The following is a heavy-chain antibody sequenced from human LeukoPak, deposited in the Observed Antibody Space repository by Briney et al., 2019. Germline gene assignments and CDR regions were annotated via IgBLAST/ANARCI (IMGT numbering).Heavy chain of an antibody. Sequence: RGSLRLSCAASGFTFSSYATSWVRQAPGKGLEWVSAISGSGGGTYYADSVKTRFTISRDNSKNTLYLQMNSLRAEDTAVYYCVMGEDWSTRDLGRSLSLHLDYWGQGTLVT. CDR3: VMGEDWSTRDLGRSLSLHLDY. D-gene: IGHD3-16*01. CDR1: GFTFSSYA. J-gene: IGHJ4*02. V-gene: IGHV3-23*01. CDR2: ISGSGGGT.